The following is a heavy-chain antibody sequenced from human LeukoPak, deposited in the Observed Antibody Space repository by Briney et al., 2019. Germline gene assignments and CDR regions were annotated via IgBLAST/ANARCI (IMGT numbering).Heavy chain of an antibody. Sequence: HPGGSLRLSCAPSGFTFSSYSMSWVRQAPGKGLEWVSGISGSGGSTYYADSVKGRFTISRDNSKNTLYLQMNSLRGEDTAVYYCASLYSEPYWGQGTLVTVSS. CDR3: ASLYSEPY. CDR1: GFTFSSYS. V-gene: IGHV3-23*01. J-gene: IGHJ4*02. D-gene: IGHD4-11*01. CDR2: ISGSGGST.